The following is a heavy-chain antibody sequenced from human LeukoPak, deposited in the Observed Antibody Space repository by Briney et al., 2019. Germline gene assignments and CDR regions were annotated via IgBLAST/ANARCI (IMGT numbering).Heavy chain of an antibody. D-gene: IGHD3-10*01. CDR1: GFTFSSYS. Sequence: GGYLRLSCAASGFTFSSYSMNWVRQAPGKGLEWVSSISSSSSYIYYADSVKGRFTISRDNAKNSLYLQMNSLRAEDTAVYYCARESLHGSGSYSYYYYYMDVWGKGTTVTISS. J-gene: IGHJ6*03. V-gene: IGHV3-21*04. CDR3: ARESLHGSGSYSYYYYYMDV. CDR2: ISSSSSYI.